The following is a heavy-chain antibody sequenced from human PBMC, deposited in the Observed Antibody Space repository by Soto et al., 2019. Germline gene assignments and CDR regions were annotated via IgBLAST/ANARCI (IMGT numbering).Heavy chain of an antibody. CDR2: IYYSGST. V-gene: IGHV4-30-4*01. D-gene: IGHD3-10*01. CDR1: GGSISSGDYY. Sequence: QVQLQESGPGLVKPSQTLSLTCTVSGGSISSGDYYWSWIRQPPGKGLEWIGYIYYSGSTYYNPSLKSRVTXSXDXXKNQFSLKLSSVTAADTAVYSCARVGGFGATTIDYWGQGTLVTVSS. J-gene: IGHJ4*02. CDR3: ARVGGFGATTIDY.